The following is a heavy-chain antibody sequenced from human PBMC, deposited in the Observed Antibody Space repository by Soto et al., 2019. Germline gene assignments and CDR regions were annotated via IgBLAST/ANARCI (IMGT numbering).Heavy chain of an antibody. D-gene: IGHD1-26*01. Sequence: QVPLVQSGPEVKKPGASVKVSCKTSGYTPTNYDIGCVRQAPGQGLEYMGWISAYNGNTNYARKLQDRVTLTTDTSTRTAYMELRSLQSDDTAIYYCARGLYRRGTYYAFDNWGQGTLVTVSS. V-gene: IGHV1-18*01. CDR1: GYTPTNYD. CDR3: ARGLYRRGTYYAFDN. J-gene: IGHJ4*02. CDR2: ISAYNGNT.